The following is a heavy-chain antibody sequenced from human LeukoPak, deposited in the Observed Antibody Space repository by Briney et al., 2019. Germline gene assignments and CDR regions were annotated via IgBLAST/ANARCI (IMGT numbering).Heavy chain of an antibody. J-gene: IGHJ4*02. CDR3: ARSRYFDWLLSSPRLPYYFDY. Sequence: PSETLSLTCAVYGGSFSGYYWSWIRQPPGKGLEWAGEINHSGSTNYNPSLKSRVTISVDTSKNQFSLKLSSVTAADTAVYYCARSRYFDWLLSSPRLPYYFDYWGQGTLVTVSS. V-gene: IGHV4-34*01. CDR2: INHSGST. CDR1: GGSFSGYY. D-gene: IGHD3-9*01.